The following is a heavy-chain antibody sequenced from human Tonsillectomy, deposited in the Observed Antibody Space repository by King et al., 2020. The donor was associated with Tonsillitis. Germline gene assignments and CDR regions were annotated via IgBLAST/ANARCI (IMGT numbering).Heavy chain of an antibody. J-gene: IGHJ5*01. V-gene: IGHV1-46*03. CDR1: GYTFTYYY. CDR2: IDPSDGST. D-gene: IGHD1-1*01. CDR3: VRGPGAPREAPGTSTWFDS. Sequence: QLVQSGAEVKKPGASVKVSCKASGYTFTYYYIHWVRQAPGQGLEWMGTIDPSDGSTNYAQKFQGSGTMTRDTSTSTVYMELSSLRFEDTAVYYGVRGPGAPREAPGTSTWFDSWGQGTLVTVSS.